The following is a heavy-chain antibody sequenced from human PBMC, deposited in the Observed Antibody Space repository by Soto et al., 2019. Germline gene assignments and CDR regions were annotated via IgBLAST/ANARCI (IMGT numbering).Heavy chain of an antibody. Sequence: ASVKVSCKASGGTFSSYAISWVRQAPGQGLEWMGGIIPIFGTANYAQKFQGRVTITADESTSTAYMELSSLRSEDTAVYYCARDAKYYYGSGSYYVAEDYWGQGTLVTVSS. CDR3: ARDAKYYYGSGSYYVAEDY. V-gene: IGHV1-69*13. CDR2: IIPIFGTA. CDR1: GGTFSSYA. J-gene: IGHJ4*02. D-gene: IGHD3-10*01.